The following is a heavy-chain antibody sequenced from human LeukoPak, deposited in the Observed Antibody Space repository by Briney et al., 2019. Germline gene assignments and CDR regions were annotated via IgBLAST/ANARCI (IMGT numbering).Heavy chain of an antibody. J-gene: IGHJ1*01. CDR3: ARDSQSYGGEGYFQH. Sequence: GGSLRLSCAASGFTFDDYAMHWVRQAPGKGLEWVSGISWNSGSIGYADSVKGRFTISRDNAKNSLYLQMNSLRAEDTAVYYCARDSQSYGGEGYFQHWGQGTLVTVSS. D-gene: IGHD4-23*01. CDR2: ISWNSGSI. V-gene: IGHV3-9*01. CDR1: GFTFDDYA.